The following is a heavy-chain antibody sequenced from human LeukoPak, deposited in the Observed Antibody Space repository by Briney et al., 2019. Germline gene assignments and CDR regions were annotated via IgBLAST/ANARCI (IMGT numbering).Heavy chain of an antibody. CDR3: ARLVSYDVLTENFYKYYMDV. CDR1: SGSISSNNYY. J-gene: IGHJ6*03. D-gene: IGHD3-9*01. Sequence: PSETLSLTCTVSSGSISSNNYYWGWIRQPPGKGLEWIGSIYYTGSTFYNPSLKSRATMSLDALKNQFTLKVTSVTATDTALYYCARLVSYDVLTENFYKYYMDVWGKGTTVTVSS. CDR2: IYYTGST. V-gene: IGHV4-39*01.